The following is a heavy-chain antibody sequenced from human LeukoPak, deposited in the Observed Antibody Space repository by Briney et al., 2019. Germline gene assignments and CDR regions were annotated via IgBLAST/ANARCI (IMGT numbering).Heavy chain of an antibody. V-gene: IGHV4-39*07. D-gene: IGHD3-10*01. CDR3: ARAFFGELEAFDI. J-gene: IGHJ3*02. CDR2: IYYSGST. Sequence: PSKTLSLTCTVSGGSISSSSYYWGWIRQPPGKGLEWIGSIYYSGSTYYNPSLKSRVTISVDTSKNQFSLKLSSVTAADTAVYYCARAFFGELEAFDIWGQGTMVTVSS. CDR1: GGSISSSSYY.